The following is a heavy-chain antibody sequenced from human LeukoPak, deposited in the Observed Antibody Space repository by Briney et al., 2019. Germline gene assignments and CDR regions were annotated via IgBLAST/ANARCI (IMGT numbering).Heavy chain of an antibody. CDR3: AGFGEIPY. D-gene: IGHD3-10*01. V-gene: IGHV3-30*04. CDR1: GFTFSSYA. J-gene: IGHJ4*02. Sequence: PGGSLRLSCAASGFTFSSYAMHWVRQAPGKGLEWVAVISYDGSNKYYADSVKGRFTISRDNAKKSLYLQMNSLRVEDTAVYYCAGFGEIPYWGQGTLVTVSS. CDR2: ISYDGSNK.